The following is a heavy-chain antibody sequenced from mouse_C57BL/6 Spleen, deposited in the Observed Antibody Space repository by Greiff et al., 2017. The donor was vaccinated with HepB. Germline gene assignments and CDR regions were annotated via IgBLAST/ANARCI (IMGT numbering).Heavy chain of an antibody. V-gene: IGHV6-3*01. CDR3: TGGRYCGY. CDR2: IRLKSDNYAT. J-gene: IGHJ2*01. CDR1: GFTFSNYW. Sequence: EVQGVESGGGLVQPGGSMKLSCVASGFTFSNYWMNWVRQSPEKGLEWVAQIRLKSDNYATHYAESVKGRFTISRDDSKSSVYLQMNNLRAEDTGIYYCTGGRYCGYWGQGTTLTVSS. D-gene: IGHD2-10*02.